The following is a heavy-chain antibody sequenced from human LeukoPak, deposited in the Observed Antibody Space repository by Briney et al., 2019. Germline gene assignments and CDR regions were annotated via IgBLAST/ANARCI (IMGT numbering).Heavy chain of an antibody. D-gene: IGHD3-22*01. CDR3: AKGSYYYDSADYFDY. CDR1: GFTFSSYA. J-gene: IGHJ4*02. Sequence: GGSLRLSCAASGFTFSSYAMSWVRQAPGKGLEWVSTLSGSGGNTYYADSVKGRVTISRDNSKNTLYLQMDSLRAEDTAVYHCAKGSYYYDSADYFDYWGQGTLVTVSS. CDR2: LSGSGGNT. V-gene: IGHV3-23*01.